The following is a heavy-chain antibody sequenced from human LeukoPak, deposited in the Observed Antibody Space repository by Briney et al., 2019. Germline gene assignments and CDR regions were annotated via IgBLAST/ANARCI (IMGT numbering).Heavy chain of an antibody. CDR1: GGSISSYY. CDR3: ARVLRVVAEPPPFDP. V-gene: IGHV4-4*07. D-gene: IGHD2-15*01. CDR2: IYTSGST. Sequence: SETLSLTCTVSGGSISSYYWSWIRQPAGKGLEWIGRIYTSGSTNYNPSLKSRVTISVDTSKNQFSLKLSSVTAADTAVYYCARVLRVVAEPPPFDPWGQGTLVTVSS. J-gene: IGHJ5*02.